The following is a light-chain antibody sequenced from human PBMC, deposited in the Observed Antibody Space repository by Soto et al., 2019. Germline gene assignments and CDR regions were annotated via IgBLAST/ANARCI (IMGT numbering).Light chain of an antibody. J-gene: IGKJ4*01. CDR1: QSISSW. Sequence: DIQMTQSPSTLSASVGDRVTITCRASQSISSWLAWYQQKPGKAPKLLIYKASNLESGVPSRFGGSGSGTEFTLTISSLQPDDFATYYCQQYNSYSLTFGGGTKVEIK. CDR2: KAS. V-gene: IGKV1-5*03. CDR3: QQYNSYSLT.